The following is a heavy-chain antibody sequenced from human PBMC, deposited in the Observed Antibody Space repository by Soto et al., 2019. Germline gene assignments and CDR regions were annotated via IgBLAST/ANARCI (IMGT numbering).Heavy chain of an antibody. CDR1: GLTFIGYA. Sequence: GGSLRLSCASSGLTFIGYAMSWVRPAPGKGLEWVSGISGSGGSKYYADPVKGRFTISRDNSKNTLYLQMNSLRAEDTAVYYCARRGGSGYYAYYFDYWGQGPLVTVSS. D-gene: IGHD3-22*01. CDR3: ARRGGSGYYAYYFDY. CDR2: ISGSGGSK. V-gene: IGHV3-23*01. J-gene: IGHJ4*02.